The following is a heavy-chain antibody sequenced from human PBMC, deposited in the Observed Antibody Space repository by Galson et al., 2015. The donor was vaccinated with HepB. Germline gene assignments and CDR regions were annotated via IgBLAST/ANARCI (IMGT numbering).Heavy chain of an antibody. CDR3: ARDFRYYYDSSGYYPSAFDI. CDR1: GGTSSSYA. J-gene: IGHJ3*02. V-gene: IGHV1-69*13. CDR2: IIPIFGTA. Sequence: SVKVSCKASGGTSSSYAISWVRQAPGQGLEWIGGIIPIFGTANYAQKFQGRVTITADESTSTAYMELSSLRSEDTAVYYCARDFRYYYDSSGYYPSAFDIWGQGTMVTVSS. D-gene: IGHD3-22*01.